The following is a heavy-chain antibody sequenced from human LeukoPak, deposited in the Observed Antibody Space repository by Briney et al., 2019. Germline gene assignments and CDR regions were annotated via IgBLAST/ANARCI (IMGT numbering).Heavy chain of an antibody. CDR1: GGSFSGYY. Sequence: PSETLSLTCAVYGGSFSGYYWSWIRQPPGKGLEWIGEINHSGSTNYNPSLKSRVTISVDTSKNQFSLKLSSVTAADTAVYYCARGGLTYYDFWSGYYPPYFDYWGQGTLVTVSS. V-gene: IGHV4-34*01. CDR3: ARGGLTYYDFWSGYYPPYFDY. J-gene: IGHJ4*02. D-gene: IGHD3-3*01. CDR2: INHSGST.